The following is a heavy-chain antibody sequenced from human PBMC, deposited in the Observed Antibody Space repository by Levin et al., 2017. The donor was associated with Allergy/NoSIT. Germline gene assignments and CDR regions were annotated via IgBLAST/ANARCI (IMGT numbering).Heavy chain of an antibody. V-gene: IGHV3-74*01. CDR1: GFTFSSYW. Sequence: GGSLRLSCAASGFTFSSYWMHWVRQAPGKGLVWVSRINSDGSSTSYADSVKGRFTISRDNAKNTLYLQMNSLRAEDTAVYYCAGFWSGYYPLDYWGQGTLVTVSS. D-gene: IGHD3-3*01. CDR3: AGFWSGYYPLDY. CDR2: INSDGSST. J-gene: IGHJ4*02.